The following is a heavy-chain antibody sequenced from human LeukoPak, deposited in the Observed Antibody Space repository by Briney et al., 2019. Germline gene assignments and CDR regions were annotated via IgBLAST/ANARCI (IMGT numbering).Heavy chain of an antibody. CDR1: GGSISSYY. V-gene: IGHV4-59*08. CDR2: IYYSGST. J-gene: IGHJ6*02. Sequence: SETLSLTCTVSGGSISSYYWSWIRQPPGKGLEWMGYIYYSGSTNYNPSLKSRVTISVDTSKNQFSLKLSSVTAADTAVYYCARLIVATQYYYYGMDVWGQGTTVTVSS. D-gene: IGHD5-12*01. CDR3: ARLIVATQYYYYGMDV.